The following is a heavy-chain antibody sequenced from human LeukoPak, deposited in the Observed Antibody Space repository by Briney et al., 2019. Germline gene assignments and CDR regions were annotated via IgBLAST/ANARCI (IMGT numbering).Heavy chain of an antibody. CDR1: GGSISSSNW. Sequence: PSETLSLTCAVSGGSISSSNWWSWVRQPPGKGLEWIGEIYHSGSTYYNPSLKSRVTISVDTSKNQFSLKLNSVTAADTAVYYCARASMIVVVITRSRRPAFFDYWGQGTLVTVSS. CDR2: IYHSGST. V-gene: IGHV4-4*02. CDR3: ARASMIVVVITRSRRPAFFDY. J-gene: IGHJ4*02. D-gene: IGHD3-22*01.